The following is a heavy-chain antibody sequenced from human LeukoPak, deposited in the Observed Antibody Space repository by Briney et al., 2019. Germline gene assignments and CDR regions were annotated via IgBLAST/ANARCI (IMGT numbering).Heavy chain of an antibody. V-gene: IGHV4-39*07. CDR3: ARDSAAGTGRAIDY. CDR1: GGSISSSSYY. CDR2: IYYSGST. D-gene: IGHD6-13*01. Sequence: SETLSLTCTVSGGSISSSSYYWGWIRQPPGKGLEWIGSIYYSGSTYYNPSLKSRVTISVDTSKNQFSLKLSSVTAVDTAIYYCARDSAAGTGRAIDYWGQGTLVTVSS. J-gene: IGHJ4*02.